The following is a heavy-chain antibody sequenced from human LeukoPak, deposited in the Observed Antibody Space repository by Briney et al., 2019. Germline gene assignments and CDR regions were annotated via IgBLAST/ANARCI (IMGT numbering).Heavy chain of an antibody. D-gene: IGHD3-22*01. Sequence: ASVKVSCKASGYSFTSYYMHWVRQAPGQGLEWMGLINPSGGSTSYAQKFQGRVTMTRDTSTSTVYMELSSLTSEDTAVYYCARGSTPPYYYDSSGHFDYWGQGTLVTVSS. CDR2: INPSGGST. CDR3: ARGSTPPYYYDSSGHFDY. CDR1: GYSFTSYY. J-gene: IGHJ4*02. V-gene: IGHV1-46*01.